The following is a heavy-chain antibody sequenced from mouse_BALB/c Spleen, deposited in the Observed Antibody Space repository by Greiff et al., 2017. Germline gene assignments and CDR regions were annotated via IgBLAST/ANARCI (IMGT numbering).Heavy chain of an antibody. CDR3: ASPRGFAY. V-gene: IGHV14-1*02. CDR1: GFNIKDYY. J-gene: IGHJ3*01. CDR2: IDPENGNT. Sequence: EVQLQQSGAELVRPGALVKLSCKASGFNIKDYYMHWVKQRPEQGLEWIGWIDPENGNTIYDPKFQGKASITADTSSNTAYLQLSSLTSEDTAVYYCASPRGFAYWGQGTLVTVSA.